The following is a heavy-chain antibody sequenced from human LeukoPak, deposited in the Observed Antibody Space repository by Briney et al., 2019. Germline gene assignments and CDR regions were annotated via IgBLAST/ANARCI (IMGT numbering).Heavy chain of an antibody. V-gene: IGHV4-61*02. J-gene: IGHJ4*02. CDR3: ARERITMIVVVNGPFDY. CDR1: GGSISSGSYY. D-gene: IGHD3-22*01. Sequence: SETLSLTCTVSGGSISSGSYYWSRIRQPAGKGLEWIGRIYTSGSTNYNPSLKSRVTISVDTSKNQFSLKLSSVTAADTAVYYCARERITMIVVVNGPFDYWGQGTLVTVSS. CDR2: IYTSGST.